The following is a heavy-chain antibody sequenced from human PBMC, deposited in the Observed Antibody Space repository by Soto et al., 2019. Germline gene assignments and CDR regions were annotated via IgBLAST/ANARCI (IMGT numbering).Heavy chain of an antibody. CDR1: GYTFTSFG. CDR2: ISAYNGNT. J-gene: IGHJ6*02. Sequence: QVQLVQSGGEVKKPGASVKVSCKATGYTFTSFGISWVRQAPGQGLEWMGWISAYNGNTNYAQKLQGRVTMNTDTSTSTAYMEMRSLTSDDTAVYYCARDRSMDYGMDVWGQGTTVTVSS. CDR3: ARDRSMDYGMDV. D-gene: IGHD2-2*03. V-gene: IGHV1-18*01.